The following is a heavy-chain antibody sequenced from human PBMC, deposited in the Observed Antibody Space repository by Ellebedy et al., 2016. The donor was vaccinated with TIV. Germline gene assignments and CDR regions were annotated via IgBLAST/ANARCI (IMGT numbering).Heavy chain of an antibody. CDR2: IIPILGIA. CDR1: GGTFSSYA. Sequence: AASVKVSCKASGGTFSSYAISWVRQAPGQGLEWMGRIIPILGIANYAQKFQGRVTITADKSTSTAYMELSSLRSEDTAVYYCARDGYSGLYFDYWGQGTLVTVSS. V-gene: IGHV1-69*04. CDR3: ARDGYSGLYFDY. J-gene: IGHJ4*02. D-gene: IGHD5-12*01.